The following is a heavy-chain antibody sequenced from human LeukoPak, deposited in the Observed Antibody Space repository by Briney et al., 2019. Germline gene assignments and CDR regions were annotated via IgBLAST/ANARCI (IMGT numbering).Heavy chain of an antibody. CDR3: AVYYYDSSGLDY. J-gene: IGHJ4*02. Sequence: ASVKVSCKASGYTFTGISWVRQAPGQGLEWMGWISTYSGNTNYAQKLQGRVTMTRDTSTSTAYMELRSLRSDDTAVYYCAVYYYDSSGLDYWGQGTSVTVSS. CDR2: ISTYSGNT. D-gene: IGHD3-22*01. V-gene: IGHV1-18*01. CDR1: GYTFTG.